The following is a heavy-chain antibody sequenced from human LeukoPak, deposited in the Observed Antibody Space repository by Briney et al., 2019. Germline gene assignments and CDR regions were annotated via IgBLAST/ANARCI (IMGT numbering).Heavy chain of an antibody. V-gene: IGHV3-23*01. J-gene: IGHJ4*02. Sequence: GGSLRLSCVASRFQFSSYAMSWVRQAPGKGLEWVSVISGSGGSTNYAASVKGRFTISRDNTKNTLYLQMNSLRAEDTAVYYCAKVGLYCSGGSSCYYHPFDYWGQGTLVTVSS. D-gene: IGHD2-15*01. CDR2: ISGSGGST. CDR3: AKVGLYCSGGSSCYYHPFDY. CDR1: RFQFSSYA.